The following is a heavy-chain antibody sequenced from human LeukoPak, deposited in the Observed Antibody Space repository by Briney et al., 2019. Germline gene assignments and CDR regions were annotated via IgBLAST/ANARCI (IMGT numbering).Heavy chain of an antibody. CDR2: INHSGST. CDR3: ARGRHLLRYFDWSKVYDY. V-gene: IGHV4-34*01. J-gene: IGHJ4*02. D-gene: IGHD3-9*01. CDR1: GGSFSGYY. Sequence: SETLSLTCAVYGGSFSGYYWSWIRQPPGKGLEWIGEINHSGSTNYNPSLKSRVTISVDTSKNQFSLKLSSVTAADTAVYYCARGRHLLRYFDWSKVYDYWGQGTLVTVSS.